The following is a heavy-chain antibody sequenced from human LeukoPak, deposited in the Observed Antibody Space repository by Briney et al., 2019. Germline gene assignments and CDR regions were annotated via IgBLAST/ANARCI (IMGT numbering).Heavy chain of an antibody. CDR2: IIPIFGTA. V-gene: IGHV1-69*13. CDR3: ARDVDNYYDSGGYYHYYGMDV. J-gene: IGHJ6*02. Sequence: GASVKVSCKASGGTFSSYAISWVRQAPGQGLEWMGGIIPIFGTANYAQKFQGRVTITADESTSTAYMELSSLRSEDTAVYYCARDVDNYYDSGGYYHYYGMDVWGQGTTVTVSS. D-gene: IGHD3-22*01. CDR1: GGTFSSYA.